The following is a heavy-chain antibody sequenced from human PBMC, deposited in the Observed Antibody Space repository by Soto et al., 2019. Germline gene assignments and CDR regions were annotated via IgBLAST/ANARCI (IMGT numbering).Heavy chain of an antibody. D-gene: IGHD3-10*01. CDR3: AKDAITMVRGVISYYGMDV. CDR2: ISWNSGSI. Sequence: EVQLVESGGRLGQPGRSLRLSCAASGFTFDDYAMHWVRQAPGKGLEWVSGISWNSGSIGYADSVKGRFTISRDNAKNSLYLQMNSLRAEDTALYYCAKDAITMVRGVISYYGMDVWGQGTTVTVSS. J-gene: IGHJ6*02. V-gene: IGHV3-9*01. CDR1: GFTFDDYA.